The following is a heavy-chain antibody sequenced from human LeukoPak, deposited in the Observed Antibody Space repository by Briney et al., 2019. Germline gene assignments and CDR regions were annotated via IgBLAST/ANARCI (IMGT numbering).Heavy chain of an antibody. D-gene: IGHD6-13*01. CDR3: AXGXXSXSSSWYSDGNWFDP. Sequence: SETLSLTCAVYGGSFSGYYWSWLRQPPGKGLEWIGEINHSGSTNYNPSLKSRVTISVDTSKNQFSLKLSSVTAADTAVYYCAXGXXSXSSSWYSDGNWFDPWGQGTLVTVSS. CDR1: GGSFSGYY. J-gene: IGHJ5*02. CDR2: INHSGST. V-gene: IGHV4-34*01.